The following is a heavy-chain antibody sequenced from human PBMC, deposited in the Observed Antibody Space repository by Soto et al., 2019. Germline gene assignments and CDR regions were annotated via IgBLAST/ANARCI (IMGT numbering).Heavy chain of an antibody. CDR1: GGSISSGGYS. CDR3: ARGIGGSYHLVFDY. CDR2: IYHSGST. Sequence: QLQLQESGSGLVKPSQTLSLTCAVSGGSISSGGYSWSWIRQPPGKGLEWIGYIYHSGSTYYNPSLKSRVSISVDRSKNQFSLKLSSVTAADTAVYYCARGIGGSYHLVFDYWGQGTLVTVSS. J-gene: IGHJ4*02. V-gene: IGHV4-30-2*01. D-gene: IGHD1-26*01.